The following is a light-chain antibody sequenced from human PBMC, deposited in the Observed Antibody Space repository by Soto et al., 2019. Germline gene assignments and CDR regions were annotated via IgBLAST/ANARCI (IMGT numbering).Light chain of an antibody. V-gene: IGKV3-20*01. CDR3: QQYGSSLTWT. Sequence: EIVLTQSPGTLSLSPGERATLSCRASQSVSGSYLAWYQQKPGQAPRLLIYGASSRVTGILDRFSGSGSGTDFTLTFSRLEPEDFAVYYCQQYGSSLTWTFGQGTKV. J-gene: IGKJ1*01. CDR1: QSVSGSY. CDR2: GAS.